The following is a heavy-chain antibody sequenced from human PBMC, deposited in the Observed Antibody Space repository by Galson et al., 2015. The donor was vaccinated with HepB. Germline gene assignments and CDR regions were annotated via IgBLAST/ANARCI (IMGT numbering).Heavy chain of an antibody. CDR2: INHSGST. D-gene: IGHD6-6*01. J-gene: IGHJ5*02. Sequence: LRLSCAASEFTFSSYAMSWVRQAPGKGLEWIGEINHSGSTNYNPSLKSRVTISVDTSKNQFSLKLSSVTAADTAVYYCARGRIAARKYNWFDPWGQGTLVTVSS. CDR1: EFTFSSYA. V-gene: IGHV4-34*01. CDR3: ARGRIAARKYNWFDP.